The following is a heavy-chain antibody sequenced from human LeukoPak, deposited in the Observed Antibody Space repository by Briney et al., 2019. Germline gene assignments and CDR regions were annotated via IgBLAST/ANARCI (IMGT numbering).Heavy chain of an antibody. CDR3: ARDYERIIMVRGVPLSPQTVFDP. Sequence: ASVKVSCKAFGYTFTDYYIHWVRQAPGQGPEWMGWINPNSGGTNYAQNLQGRVTMTRDTSISTAYMELSRLRSDDTAVYYCARDYERIIMVRGVPLSPQTVFDPWGQGTLVTVSS. D-gene: IGHD3-10*01. CDR1: GYTFTDYY. J-gene: IGHJ5*02. V-gene: IGHV1-2*02. CDR2: INPNSGGT.